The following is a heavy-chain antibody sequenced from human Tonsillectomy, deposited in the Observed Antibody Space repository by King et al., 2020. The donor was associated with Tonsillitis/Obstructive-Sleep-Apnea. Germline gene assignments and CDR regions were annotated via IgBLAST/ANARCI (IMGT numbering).Heavy chain of an antibody. CDR3: AKERGDGDYDLDY. Sequence: VQLVESGGGLVQPGGSLKFSCAALGFTFSNYAMSWVRQAPGKGLEWVSSVSGSHGSTYYADSVKGRFTVYRDNSKRTLYLQMNSLRVEDTAVYYCAKERGDGDYDLDYWGQGTLVTVSS. CDR2: VSGSHGST. J-gene: IGHJ4*02. D-gene: IGHD4-17*01. V-gene: IGHV3-23*04. CDR1: GFTFSNYA.